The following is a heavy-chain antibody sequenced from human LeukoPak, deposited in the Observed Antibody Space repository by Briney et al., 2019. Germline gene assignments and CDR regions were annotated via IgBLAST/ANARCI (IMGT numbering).Heavy chain of an antibody. D-gene: IGHD3-22*01. CDR2: FDPEDGET. CDR1: GYTLTEVS. J-gene: IGHJ3*02. V-gene: IGHV1-24*01. Sequence: GASVKVSCKLSGYTLTEVSIHWVRQAPGKGLEWMGGFDPEDGETIYAQKFQGRVTMTEDTSTDTAYMELSSLRSEDTAVYYCAPDLTGRYYYSDAFDIWGQGTMVTVSS. CDR3: APDLTGRYYYSDAFDI.